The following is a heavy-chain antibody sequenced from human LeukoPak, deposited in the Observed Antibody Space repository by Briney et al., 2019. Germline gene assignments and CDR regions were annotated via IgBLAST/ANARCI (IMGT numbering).Heavy chain of an antibody. J-gene: IGHJ3*02. CDR2: INHSGST. CDR3: ARETPSYDAFDI. V-gene: IGHV4-34*01. Sequence: PSETLSLTCAVYGGSSSGYYWSWIRQPPGKGLEWIGEINHSGSTNYNPSLKSRVTISVDTSKNQFSLKLSSVTAADTAVYYCARETPSYDAFDIWGQGTMVTVSS. CDR1: GGSSSGYY. D-gene: IGHD1-26*01.